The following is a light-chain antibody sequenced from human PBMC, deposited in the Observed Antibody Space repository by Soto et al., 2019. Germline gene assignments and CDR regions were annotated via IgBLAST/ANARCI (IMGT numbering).Light chain of an antibody. V-gene: IGKV1-33*01. CDR3: QQYDVLPPLT. CDR1: QDINKF. Sequence: DIQMTQSPSSLSASIGDNVTITCQASQDINKFLSWYQKKPGKAPNLLIFDASDLETGVPSRFSGSGSGTDFTLTSSSLQPEDVATYYCQQYDVLPPLTFGGGTQVEIK. CDR2: DAS. J-gene: IGKJ4*01.